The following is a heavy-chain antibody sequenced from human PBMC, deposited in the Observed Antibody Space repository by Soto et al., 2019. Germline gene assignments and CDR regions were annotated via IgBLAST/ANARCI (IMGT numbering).Heavy chain of an antibody. CDR3: ARAISWFGESLYWFDP. V-gene: IGHV4-59*01. CDR2: ISYSGST. CDR1: GGSISSYF. Sequence: QVQLQESGPGLMKPSETLSLTCTVSGGSISSYFWSWIRQPPGKGLEWIGCISYSGSTNYNPSLKSRVTISLDTSKNHFALKLSSVTAADTAVYFCARAISWFGESLYWFDPWGQGTLVTVSS. D-gene: IGHD3-10*01. J-gene: IGHJ5*02.